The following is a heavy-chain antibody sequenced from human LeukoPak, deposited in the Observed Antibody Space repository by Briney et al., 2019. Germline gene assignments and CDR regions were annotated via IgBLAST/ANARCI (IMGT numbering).Heavy chain of an antibody. D-gene: IGHD3-3*01. CDR2: IYHSGST. J-gene: IGHJ6*03. CDR3: AREGSLDYDFWSGYYRNHYYYYMDV. Sequence: SETLSLTCTVSGYSISSGYYWGWIRQPPGKRLEWIGSIYHSGSTYYNPSLKSRVTISVDTSKNQFSLKLSSVTAADTAVYYCAREGSLDYDFWSGYYRNHYYYYMDVWGKGTTVTVSS. V-gene: IGHV4-38-2*02. CDR1: GYSISSGYY.